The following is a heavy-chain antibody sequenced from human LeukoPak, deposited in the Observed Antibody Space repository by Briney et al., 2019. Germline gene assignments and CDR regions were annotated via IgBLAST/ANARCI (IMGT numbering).Heavy chain of an antibody. J-gene: IGHJ4*02. CDR2: IYHSGST. CDR3: ARLVGGSYCFNY. Sequence: SSETLSLTCAVSGYSISSGYYWGWIRQPPGKGLEWIGSIYHSGSTYYNPSLKSRVTISVDTSKNQFSLKLSSVTAADTAVYYCARLVGGSYCFNYWGQGTLVTVSS. D-gene: IGHD1-26*01. CDR1: GYSISSGYY. V-gene: IGHV4-38-2*01.